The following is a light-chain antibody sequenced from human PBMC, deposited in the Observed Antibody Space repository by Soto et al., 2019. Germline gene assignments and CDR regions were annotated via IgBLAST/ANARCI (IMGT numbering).Light chain of an antibody. V-gene: IGKV1-39*01. J-gene: IGKJ2*01. CDR3: QQSYSTPYT. CDR2: ATS. CDR1: QTIASF. Sequence: DIQMTQSPSSLSASVGDRVTIACRASQTIASFLNWYQQKPGKAPKLLIYATSSLQGGVPSRFSGSGSGPDFTLTISSLQPEDFATYYCQQSYSTPYTFAQGTKLEIK.